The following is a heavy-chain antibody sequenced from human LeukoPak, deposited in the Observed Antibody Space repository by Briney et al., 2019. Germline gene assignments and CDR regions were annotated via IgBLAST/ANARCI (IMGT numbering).Heavy chain of an antibody. Sequence: APVKVSCKASGYTFTGYYMHWVRPAPGQGLEWMGWINPNSGGTNYAQKFQGRVTMTRDTSISTAYMELSRLRSDDTAVYYCARGVCSGGSCYWHFDYWGQGTLVTVSS. J-gene: IGHJ4*02. CDR3: ARGVCSGGSCYWHFDY. CDR2: INPNSGGT. V-gene: IGHV1-2*02. D-gene: IGHD2-15*01. CDR1: GYTFTGYY.